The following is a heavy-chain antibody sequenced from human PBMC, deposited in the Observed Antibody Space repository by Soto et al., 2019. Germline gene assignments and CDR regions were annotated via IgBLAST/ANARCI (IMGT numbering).Heavy chain of an antibody. J-gene: IGHJ6*03. Sequence: ASETLPLTCTVSGGSISSYYWSWIRQPPGKGLEWIGYIYYSGSTNYNPSLKSRVTISVDTSKNQFSLKLSSVTAADTAVYYCARVSSAPYYYYMDVWGKGTTVTVSS. CDR3: ARVSSAPYYYYMDV. CDR1: GGSISSYY. D-gene: IGHD3-10*01. CDR2: IYYSGST. V-gene: IGHV4-59*01.